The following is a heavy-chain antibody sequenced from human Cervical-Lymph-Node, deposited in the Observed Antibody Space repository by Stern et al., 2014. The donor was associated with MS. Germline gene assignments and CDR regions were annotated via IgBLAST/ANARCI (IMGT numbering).Heavy chain of an antibody. V-gene: IGHV3-30*04. Sequence: VQLVESGGGVVQPGRSLRLSCVASGFTFSSYAMHWVRQAPGKGLEWVAFISYDGTDKYYADSVKGRFTISRDNSKNMVYLQMNSLRAEDTAVWYCARRQLWQQYYGMDVWGQGTMVTVSS. CDR3: ARRQLWQQYYGMDV. CDR2: ISYDGTDK. D-gene: IGHD5-18*01. CDR1: GFTFSSYA. J-gene: IGHJ6*02.